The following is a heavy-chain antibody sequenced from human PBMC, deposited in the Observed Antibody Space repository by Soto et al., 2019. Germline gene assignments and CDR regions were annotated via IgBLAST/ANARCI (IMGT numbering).Heavy chain of an antibody. Sequence: EVQLVGSGGGLVQRGGSLRLSCAASGFTFSSYWMHWVRQAPGKGLEWVSGFSNDASTTRYADSVKGRFTISRDYARNTLHLQMNSLRSEDTAVYYCARGSSWYWVHYLDVWGKGTTVTVSS. CDR1: GFTFSSYW. CDR3: ARGSSWYWVHYLDV. V-gene: IGHV3-74*01. CDR2: FSNDASTT. D-gene: IGHD6-13*01. J-gene: IGHJ6*03.